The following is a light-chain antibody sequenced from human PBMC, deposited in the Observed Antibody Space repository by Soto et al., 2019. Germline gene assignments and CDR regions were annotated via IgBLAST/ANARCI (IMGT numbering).Light chain of an antibody. CDR2: KAS. CDR1: QSISSW. CDR3: QQFDSYPFT. Sequence: DIQMTQSPSTLSPSVGDRVTITCRASQSISSWLAWYQQKPGKAPKVLIYKASSLESGVPSRFSGSGSGTEFTLTISSLQPDDFATYYCQQFDSYPFTFGQGTKLEIK. V-gene: IGKV1-5*03. J-gene: IGKJ2*01.